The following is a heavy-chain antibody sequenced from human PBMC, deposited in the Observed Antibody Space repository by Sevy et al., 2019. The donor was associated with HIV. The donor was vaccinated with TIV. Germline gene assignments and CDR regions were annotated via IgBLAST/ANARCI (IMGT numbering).Heavy chain of an antibody. CDR2: ISYDGSDK. J-gene: IGHJ6*02. V-gene: IGHV3-30-3*01. CDR1: GFAFSNYYA. CDR3: ARPRANYIDHYFFYAMDV. D-gene: IGHD1-7*01. Sequence: GGSLRLSCGASGFAFSNYYAMHWVRQAPGKGLEWVALISYDGSDKYYGDSVKGRFTISRDNFKNTLFLQMNSLTTEDTAVYYCARPRANYIDHYFFYAMDVWGQGTTVTVSS.